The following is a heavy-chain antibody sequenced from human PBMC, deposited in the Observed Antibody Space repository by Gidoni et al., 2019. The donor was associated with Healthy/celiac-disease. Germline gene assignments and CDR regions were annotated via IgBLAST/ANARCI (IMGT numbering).Heavy chain of an antibody. CDR1: GFTFSSYG. Sequence: QVQLVESGGGVVQPGRSLRLSCAASGFTFSSYGMPWVRQAPGKGLEWVAVISYDGSNKYYADSVKGRFTISRDNSKNTLYLQMNSLRAEDTAVYYCAKESYYDSSGYYSYYYYGMDVWGQGTTVTVSS. J-gene: IGHJ6*02. CDR3: AKESYYDSSGYYSYYYYGMDV. V-gene: IGHV3-30*18. D-gene: IGHD3-22*01. CDR2: ISYDGSNK.